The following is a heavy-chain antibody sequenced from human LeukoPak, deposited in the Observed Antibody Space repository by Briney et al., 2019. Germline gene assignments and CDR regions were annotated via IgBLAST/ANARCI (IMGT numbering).Heavy chain of an antibody. CDR2: IYYSGST. CDR1: GGSISSYY. J-gene: IGHJ3*02. D-gene: IGHD3-22*01. V-gene: IGHV4-59*01. Sequence: SETLSLTCSVSGGSISSYYWGWIRQPPGKGLEWIGYIYYSGSTNYNPSLKSRVTISVDTSKNQFSLKLSSVTAADTAVYYCARAHGVVYPSSPFDIWGQGTMVTVSS. CDR3: ARAHGVVYPSSPFDI.